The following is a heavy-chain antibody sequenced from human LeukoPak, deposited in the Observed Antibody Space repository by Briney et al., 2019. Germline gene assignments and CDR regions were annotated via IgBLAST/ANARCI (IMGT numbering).Heavy chain of an antibody. CDR3: ARKTVATVLDY. CDR1: GYTFTSYA. Sequence: ASVKVSCKASGYTFTSYAMHWMRQAPGQRLEWMGWINAGNGNTKYSQKFQGRVTITRDTSASTAYMELSSLGSEDTAVYYCARKTVATVLDYWGQGTLVTVSS. D-gene: IGHD5-12*01. J-gene: IGHJ4*02. V-gene: IGHV1-3*01. CDR2: INAGNGNT.